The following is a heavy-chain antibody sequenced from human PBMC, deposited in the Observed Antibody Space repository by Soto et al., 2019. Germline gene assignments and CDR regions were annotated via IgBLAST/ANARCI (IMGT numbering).Heavy chain of an antibody. Sequence: GGSLRLSCAASGFTFSSYAMHWVRQAPGKGLEWVAVISYDGSNKYYADSVKGRFTISRDNSKNTLYLQMNSLRAEDTAVYYCARHQDTAMVGGGYGMDAWGQGTTVTVS. CDR1: GFTFSSYA. CDR2: ISYDGSNK. V-gene: IGHV3-30-3*01. J-gene: IGHJ6*02. CDR3: ARHQDTAMVGGGYGMDA. D-gene: IGHD5-18*01.